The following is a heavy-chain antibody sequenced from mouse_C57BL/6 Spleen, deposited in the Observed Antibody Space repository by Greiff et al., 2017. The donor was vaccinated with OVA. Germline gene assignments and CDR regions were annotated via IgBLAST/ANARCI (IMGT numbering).Heavy chain of an antibody. J-gene: IGHJ3*01. CDR1: GYTFTDYY. CDR2: INPNNGGT. V-gene: IGHV1-26*01. CDR3: ARRSSGYGFAY. Sequence: VQLQQSGPELVKPGASVKISCKASGYTFTDYYMNWVKQSHGKSLEWIGDINPNNGGTSYNQKFKGKATLTVDKSSSTAYMELRSLTSEDSAVYYCARRSSGYGFAYWGQGTLVTVSA. D-gene: IGHD3-2*02.